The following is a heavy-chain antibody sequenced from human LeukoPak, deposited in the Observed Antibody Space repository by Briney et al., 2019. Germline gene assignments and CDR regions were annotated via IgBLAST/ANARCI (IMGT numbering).Heavy chain of an antibody. J-gene: IGHJ4*02. CDR2: IVVGSGNT. Sequence: SVTVSCKASGFTFTSSAVQWVRQARGQRLEWIGWIVVGSGNTNYAQKFQERVAITRDTSASTAYMELSSLRSEDTAVYYCARSTATIFADYWGQGTLVTVSS. CDR3: ARSTATIFADY. D-gene: IGHD3-3*01. V-gene: IGHV1-58*01. CDR1: GFTFTSSA.